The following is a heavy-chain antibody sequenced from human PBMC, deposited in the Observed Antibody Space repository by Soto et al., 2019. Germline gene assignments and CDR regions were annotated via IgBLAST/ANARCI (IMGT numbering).Heavy chain of an antibody. CDR3: AREGYIAVAGKAYYYYYGMDV. CDR1: GFTFSSYS. CDR2: ISSSSSTI. J-gene: IGHJ6*02. D-gene: IGHD6-19*01. Sequence: EVQLVESGGGLVQPGGSLRLSCAASGFTFSSYSMNWVRQAPGKGLEWVSYISSSSSTIYYADSVKGRFTISRDNAKNSLYLQMNSLRDEDTAVYYCAREGYIAVAGKAYYYYYGMDVWGQGTTVTVSS. V-gene: IGHV3-48*02.